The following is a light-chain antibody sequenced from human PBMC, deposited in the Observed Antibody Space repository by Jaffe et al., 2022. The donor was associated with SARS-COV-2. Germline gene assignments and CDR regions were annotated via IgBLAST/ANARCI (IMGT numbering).Light chain of an antibody. J-gene: IGKJ1*01. CDR3: QQYGGSRWT. Sequence: EIVLTQSPGTLSLSPGERATLSCRASQSVSSGYLAWYQQKPGQAPRLLIYGAFRRADGIPDRISGSGSGTDFTLTISRLEPEDFAVYYCQQYGGSRWTFGRGTKVEI. CDR2: GAF. CDR1: QSVSSGY. V-gene: IGKV3-20*01.